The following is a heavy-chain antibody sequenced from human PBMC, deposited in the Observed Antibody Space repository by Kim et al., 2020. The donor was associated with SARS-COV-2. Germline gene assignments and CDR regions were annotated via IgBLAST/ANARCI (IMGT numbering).Heavy chain of an antibody. J-gene: IGHJ3*02. Sequence: ASVKVSCKASGYTFTSYYMHWVRQAPGQGLEWMGIINPSGGSTSYAQKFQGRVTMTRDTSTSTVYMELSSLRSEDTAVYYCARDKWAVAGTEGAFDIWGQGTMVTVSS. CDR2: INPSGGST. V-gene: IGHV1-46*01. CDR3: ARDKWAVAGTEGAFDI. CDR1: GYTFTSYY. D-gene: IGHD6-19*01.